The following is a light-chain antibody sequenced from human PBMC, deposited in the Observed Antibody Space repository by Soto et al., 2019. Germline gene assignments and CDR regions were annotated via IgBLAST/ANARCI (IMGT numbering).Light chain of an antibody. CDR2: ADN. CDR1: SSNIGGNS. V-gene: IGLV1-51*01. CDR3: GSWDSSLSAYV. Sequence: QSVLTQPPSVSAAPGQKVTISCSGSSSNIGGNSVSWYQQLPGTAPKLLIYADNKRPSGIPDRFSGSKSGTSATLGITGLQTGDEADYYCGSWDSSLSAYVFGTGTKVTV. J-gene: IGLJ1*01.